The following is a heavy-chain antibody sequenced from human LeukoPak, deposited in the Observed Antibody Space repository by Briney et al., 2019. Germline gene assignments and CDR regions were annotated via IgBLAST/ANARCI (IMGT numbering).Heavy chain of an antibody. CDR2: IYYSGST. J-gene: IGHJ3*01. Sequence: PSETLSLTCTVSGGSISSGDYYWSWIRQPPGKGLEWIGYIYYSGSTYYNPSLKSRVTISVDTSKNQFSLKLSSVTAADTAVYYCASGRGLYSFYVFNVWGQGTMVTVSS. V-gene: IGHV4-30-4*01. CDR1: GGSISSGDYY. D-gene: IGHD5-18*01. CDR3: ASGRGLYSFYVFNV.